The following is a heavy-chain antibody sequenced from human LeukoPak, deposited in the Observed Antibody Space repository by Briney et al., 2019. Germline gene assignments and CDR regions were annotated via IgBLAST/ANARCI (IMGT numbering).Heavy chain of an antibody. D-gene: IGHD2-21*02. Sequence: SQTLSLTCSVSGGSISSEGFYWSWVRQHPGKGLEWIAYLYHSGSTYYHPSLKSRLTISVDTSKNQFSMSLKSVTAADTAVYYCARVVTSSLYFFDYWGQGTLVSVSS. CDR1: GGSISSEGFY. V-gene: IGHV4-31*03. CDR3: ARVVTSSLYFFDY. CDR2: LYHSGST. J-gene: IGHJ4*02.